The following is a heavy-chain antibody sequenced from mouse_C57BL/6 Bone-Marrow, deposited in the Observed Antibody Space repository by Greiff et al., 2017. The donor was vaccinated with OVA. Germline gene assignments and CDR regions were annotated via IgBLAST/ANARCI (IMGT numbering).Heavy chain of an antibody. J-gene: IGHJ3*01. CDR3: ARHEVFYDYDVRFAY. CDR1: GYTFTEYT. Sequence: QVHVKQSGAELVKPGASVKLSCKASGYTFTEYTINWVKQRSGQGLEWIGLFYPGSGSIKYNEKFKDKATLTADKSSSTVYMELSRLTSEDSAVYVCARHEVFYDYDVRFAYWGQGTLVTVSA. V-gene: IGHV1-62-2*01. CDR2: FYPGSGSI. D-gene: IGHD2-4*01.